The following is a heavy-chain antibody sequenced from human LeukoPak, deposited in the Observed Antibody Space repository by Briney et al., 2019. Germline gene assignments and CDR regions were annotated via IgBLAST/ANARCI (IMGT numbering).Heavy chain of an antibody. Sequence: GRSLRLSCAASGFTFSSYAMHWVRQAPGKGLEWVAVISYDGSNKYYADSVKGRFTISRDNSKNTLYLQMNSLRAEDTAVYYCAGGFRMYYYGMDVWGQGTTVTVSS. CDR1: GFTFSSYA. CDR2: ISYDGSNK. D-gene: IGHD2-8*01. V-gene: IGHV3-30-3*01. CDR3: AGGFRMYYYGMDV. J-gene: IGHJ6*02.